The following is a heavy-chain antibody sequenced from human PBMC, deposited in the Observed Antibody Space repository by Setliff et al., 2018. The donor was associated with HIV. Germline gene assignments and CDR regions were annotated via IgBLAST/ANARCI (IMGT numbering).Heavy chain of an antibody. CDR2: IFYSGDT. CDR3: ARLEKLDDISYFDY. Sequence: PSETLSLTCTVSGGTIASGGHYWSWIRQHPGKGLEWIGYIFYSGDTSYNPSLKSRLTLSLDMSKNQFSLKVNSVTAADTAVYFCARLEKLDDISYFDYWGQGTLVTVSS. V-gene: IGHV4-31*03. CDR1: GGTIASGGHY. J-gene: IGHJ4*02. D-gene: IGHD3-3*02.